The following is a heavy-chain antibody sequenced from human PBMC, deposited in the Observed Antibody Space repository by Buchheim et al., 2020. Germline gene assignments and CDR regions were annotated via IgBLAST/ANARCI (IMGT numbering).Heavy chain of an antibody. D-gene: IGHD4-23*01. CDR2: INSDGSST. Sequence: EVQLVESGGGLVQPGGSLRLSCAASGFTFSSYWMHWVRQAPGKGLVWVSRINSDGSSTSYADSVKGRFTISRDNAKNTLYLQMNSLRAEDTAVYYCASLVGSYGGNSKYYDYGMDVWGQGTT. J-gene: IGHJ6*02. CDR3: ASLVGSYGGNSKYYDYGMDV. CDR1: GFTFSSYW. V-gene: IGHV3-74*01.